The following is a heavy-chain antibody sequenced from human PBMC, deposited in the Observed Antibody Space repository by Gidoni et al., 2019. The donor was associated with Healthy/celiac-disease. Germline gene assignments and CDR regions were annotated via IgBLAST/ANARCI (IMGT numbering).Heavy chain of an antibody. D-gene: IGHD6-19*01. V-gene: IGHV3-66*01. CDR3: AREMRAVAGSYYFDY. J-gene: IGHJ4*02. Sequence: EVQLVESGGGSVQPGGSLRLSCAASGFTVSSNYMGWVRQAPGKGLEWVAVIYSGGSTYYADSVKGRFTISRDNSKNTLYLQMNSLRAEDTAVYYCAREMRAVAGSYYFDYWGQGTLVTVSS. CDR2: IYSGGST. CDR1: GFTVSSNY.